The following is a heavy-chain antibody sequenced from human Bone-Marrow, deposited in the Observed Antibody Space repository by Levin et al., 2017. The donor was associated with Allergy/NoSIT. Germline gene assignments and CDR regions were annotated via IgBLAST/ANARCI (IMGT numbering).Heavy chain of an antibody. CDR3: ARDPDIVVVPAAMEWGAFDY. Sequence: GGSLRLSCKASGYTFTSYGISWVRQAPGQGLEWMGWISAYNGNTNYAQKLQGRVTMTTDTSTSTAYMELRSLRSDDTAVYYCARDPDIVVVPAAMEWGAFDYWGQGTLVTVSS. CDR2: ISAYNGNT. J-gene: IGHJ4*02. D-gene: IGHD2-2*01. V-gene: IGHV1-18*01. CDR1: GYTFTSYG.